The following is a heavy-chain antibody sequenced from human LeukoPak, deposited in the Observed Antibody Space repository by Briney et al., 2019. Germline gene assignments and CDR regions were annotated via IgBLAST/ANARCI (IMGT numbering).Heavy chain of an antibody. V-gene: IGHV3-7*01. CDR1: GLSLSSHW. J-gene: IGHJ4*02. D-gene: IGHD3-3*01. CDR2: IKEDGSET. CDR3: ASTDFWSGWDY. Sequence: GGSLTPSWVASGLSLSSHWMRWVRQAPGELLEWVASIKEDGSETYYVDSVKGRFTISRDNTKQSLYLQMNSLRVEDTAVYYCASTDFWSGWDYWGQGILVTVSS.